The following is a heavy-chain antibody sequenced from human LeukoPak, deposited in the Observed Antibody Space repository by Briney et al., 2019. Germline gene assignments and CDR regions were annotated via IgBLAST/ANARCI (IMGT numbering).Heavy chain of an antibody. Sequence: SETLSLTCTVSGASISSFYWSWIRQPPGKGLEWIGYMYYSGSTNYNPSLKSRVTISVDTSKTQFSLKLSSVTAADTAVYYCARTGYCSSASCYTASRPYYYCYMDVWGKGTTVTVSS. J-gene: IGHJ6*03. CDR1: GASISSFY. CDR2: MYYSGST. D-gene: IGHD2-2*02. V-gene: IGHV4-59*01. CDR3: ARTGYCSSASCYTASRPYYYCYMDV.